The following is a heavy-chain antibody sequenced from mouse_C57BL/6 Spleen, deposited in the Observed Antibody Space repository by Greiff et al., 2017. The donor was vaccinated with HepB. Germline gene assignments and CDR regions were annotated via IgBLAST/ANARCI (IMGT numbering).Heavy chain of an antibody. J-gene: IGHJ1*03. CDR1: GYTFTSYW. V-gene: IGHV1-72*01. D-gene: IGHD2-2*01. CDR3: ARVMVTTDWYFDV. CDR2: IDPNSGGT. Sequence: QVQLKQPGAELVKPGASVKLSCKASGYTFTSYWMHWVKQRPGRGLEWIGRIDPNSGGTKYNEKFKSKATLTVDKPSSTAYMQLSSLTSEDSAVYYCARVMVTTDWYFDVWGTGTTVTVSS.